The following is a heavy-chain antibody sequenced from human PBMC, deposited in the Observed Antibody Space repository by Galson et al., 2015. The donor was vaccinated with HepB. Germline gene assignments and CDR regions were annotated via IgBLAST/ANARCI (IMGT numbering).Heavy chain of an antibody. V-gene: IGHV4-61*01. D-gene: IGHD3-9*01. CDR2: IYYSGST. Sequence: ETLSLTCTVSGGSVSSGSYYWSWIRQPPGKGLEWIGYIYYSGSTNYNPSLKSRVTISVDTSKNQFSLKLSSVTAADTAVYYCARDDYDILTGHYGMDVWGQGTTVTVSS. CDR3: ARDDYDILTGHYGMDV. J-gene: IGHJ6*02. CDR1: GGSVSSGSYY.